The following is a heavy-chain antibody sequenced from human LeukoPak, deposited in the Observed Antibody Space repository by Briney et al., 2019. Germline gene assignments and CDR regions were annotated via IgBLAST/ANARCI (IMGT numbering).Heavy chain of an antibody. V-gene: IGHV4-4*07. CDR2: IYTSGST. Sequence: PSETLSLTCTVSGGSISRYYWSWIRQPAGKGLEWIGRIYTSGSTNYNPSLKSRVTMSVDTSKNQFSLKLSSVTAADTAVYYCARDTGYDILTGYSYYFDYWGQGTLVTVSS. CDR3: ARDTGYDILTGYSYYFDY. D-gene: IGHD3-9*01. J-gene: IGHJ4*02. CDR1: GGSISRYY.